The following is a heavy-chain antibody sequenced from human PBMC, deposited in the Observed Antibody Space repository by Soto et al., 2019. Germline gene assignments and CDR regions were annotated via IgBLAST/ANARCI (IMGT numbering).Heavy chain of an antibody. J-gene: IGHJ4*02. CDR1: GFTYTSYG. Sequence: GGSLRLSCAASGFTYTSYGMHWVRQATGEGLEWVAVISYDGSNKYYADSVKGRFTISRDNSKNTLYLQMNSLRAEDTAVYYCAKDLIGGQQLMRGLPLDPAFDYWGQGTLVTVFS. CDR2: ISYDGSNK. D-gene: IGHD6-13*01. V-gene: IGHV3-30*18. CDR3: AKDLIGGQQLMRGLPLDPAFDY.